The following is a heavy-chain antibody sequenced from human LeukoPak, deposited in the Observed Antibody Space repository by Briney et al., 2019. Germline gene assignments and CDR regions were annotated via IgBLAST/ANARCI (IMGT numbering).Heavy chain of an antibody. V-gene: IGHV3-30-3*01. D-gene: IGHD3-9*01. CDR3: AREALRYFGLLISNAKPGDY. Sequence: GRSLRLSCAASGFTFSSYAMHWVRQAPGKGLEWVAVISYDGSNKYYADSVKGRFTISRDNSKNTLYLQMNSLRAEDTAVYYCAREALRYFGLLISNAKPGDYWGQGTLVNGSS. J-gene: IGHJ4*01. CDR1: GFTFSSYA. CDR2: ISYDGSNK.